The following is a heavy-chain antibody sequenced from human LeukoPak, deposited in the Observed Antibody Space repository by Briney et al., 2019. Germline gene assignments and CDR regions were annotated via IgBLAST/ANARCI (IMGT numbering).Heavy chain of an antibody. D-gene: IGHD3-10*01. CDR3: ARRSSGSSLDFDY. J-gene: IGHJ4*02. V-gene: IGHV1-2*06. CDR1: GYTFTTYY. Sequence: ASVKVSCKTSGYTFTTYYMHWVRQAPGQGLEWMGRINPNSGGTNYAQKFQGRVTMTRDTSISTAYMELSRLRSDDTAVYYCARRSSGSSLDFDYWGQGTLVTVSS. CDR2: INPNSGGT.